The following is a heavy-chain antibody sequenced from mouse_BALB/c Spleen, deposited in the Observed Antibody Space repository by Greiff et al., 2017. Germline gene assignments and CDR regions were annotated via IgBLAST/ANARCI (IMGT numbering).Heavy chain of an antibody. Sequence: EVMLVESGGDLVKPGGSLKLSCAASGFTFSSYGMSWVRQTPDKRLEWVATISSGGSYTYYPDSVKGRFTISRDNAKNTLYLQMSSLKSEDTAMDYCARDGSSYWYFDVWGAGTTVTVSS. J-gene: IGHJ1*01. CDR2: ISSGGSYT. D-gene: IGHD1-1*01. CDR1: GFTFSSYG. CDR3: ARDGSSYWYFDV. V-gene: IGHV5-6*01.